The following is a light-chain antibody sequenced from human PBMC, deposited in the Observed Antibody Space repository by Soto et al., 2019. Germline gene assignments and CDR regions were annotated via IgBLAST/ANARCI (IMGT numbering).Light chain of an antibody. J-gene: IGKJ5*01. CDR2: GAS. Sequence: EILMTQSPASLSVSPGETATRYCRASHSLNTDLAWYQQKPGQAPRLLLYGASTRATGVPPRFSGGGSGTEFTLTISSLQSEDSAIYYCQQYKSWPPITFGQGTRLEIK. CDR1: HSLNTD. CDR3: QQYKSWPPIT. V-gene: IGKV3-15*01.